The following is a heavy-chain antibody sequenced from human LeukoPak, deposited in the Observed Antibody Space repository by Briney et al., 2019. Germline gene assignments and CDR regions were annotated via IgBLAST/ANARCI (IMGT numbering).Heavy chain of an antibody. Sequence: PGGSLRLSCAASGFTVSSNYMSWVRQAPGKGLEWVSVIYSGGSTYYADSVKGRFTISRDNSKNTLYLQMNSLRAEDTAVYYCARLLPNPWSRAAASSPEDAFDIWGQGTMVTVSS. CDR3: ARLLPNPWSRAAASSPEDAFDI. V-gene: IGHV3-53*01. D-gene: IGHD6-13*01. CDR2: IYSGGST. CDR1: GFTVSSNY. J-gene: IGHJ3*02.